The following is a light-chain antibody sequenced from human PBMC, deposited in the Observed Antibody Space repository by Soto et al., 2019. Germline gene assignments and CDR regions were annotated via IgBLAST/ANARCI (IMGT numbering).Light chain of an antibody. CDR2: GAS. V-gene: IGKV3-15*01. CDR3: QQHNIWPPIT. CDR1: QSVSNN. Sequence: EIAMTQSTPTMTVAPGARAPLSCTASQSVSNNLAWYQQKPGQAPRLLISGASTRATGIPARFSGSGSGTEFPLTTGVLQSEDIAVYDRQQHNIWPPITFCQGTRMEIK. J-gene: IGKJ5*01.